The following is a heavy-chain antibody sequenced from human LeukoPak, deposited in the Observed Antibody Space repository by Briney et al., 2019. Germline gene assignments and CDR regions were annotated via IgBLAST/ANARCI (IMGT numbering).Heavy chain of an antibody. CDR1: GFSFSNYW. V-gene: IGHV3-7*01. Sequence: GGSLRLSCAASGFSFSNYWLSWVRQAPGKGPEWVANIKPDGSEKYYVDSVEGRFTISRDNAKNLLYLQMNSLRAEDTAVYYCARDISCFDYWGQGTLVTFSS. CDR2: IKPDGSEK. J-gene: IGHJ4*02. CDR3: ARDISCFDY.